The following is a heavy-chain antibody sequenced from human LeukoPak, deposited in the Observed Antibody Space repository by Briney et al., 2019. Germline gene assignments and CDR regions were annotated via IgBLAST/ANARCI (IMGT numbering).Heavy chain of an antibody. CDR3: AKSHDSSVVPAAYFDY. Sequence: EAGGSLRLSCAGSGFTFSSYAMSWVRQAPGKGLEWVSAISGSGGSTYYAGSVKGRFTISRDNSKNTLYLQMNSLRAEDTAVYYCAKSHDSSVVPAAYFDYWGQGTLVTVSS. D-gene: IGHD2-2*01. CDR2: ISGSGGST. J-gene: IGHJ4*02. CDR1: GFTFSSYA. V-gene: IGHV3-23*01.